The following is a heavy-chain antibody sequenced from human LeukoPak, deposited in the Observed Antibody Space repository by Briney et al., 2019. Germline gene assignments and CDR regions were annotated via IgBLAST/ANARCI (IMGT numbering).Heavy chain of an antibody. CDR3: ARYGSGSTWFDP. Sequence: PSQTLSLTCTVSGGSISSDNYQWSWIRQPPGKGLEWIGYINYSGNTYYNPSLKSRVTISVDTSKNQFFLKLSSVTAADTAVYYCARYGSGSTWFDPWGQGTLVTVSS. D-gene: IGHD3-10*01. V-gene: IGHV4-30-4*01. CDR1: GGSISSDNYQ. CDR2: INYSGNT. J-gene: IGHJ5*02.